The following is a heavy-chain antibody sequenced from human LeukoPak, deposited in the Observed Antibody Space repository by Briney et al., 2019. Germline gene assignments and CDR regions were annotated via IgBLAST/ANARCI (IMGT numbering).Heavy chain of an antibody. V-gene: IGHV4-34*01. CDR3: ARGPLRALGYYYMDV. Sequence: SETLSLTCAVYGGSFSGYYRSWIRQPPGKGLEWIGEINHSGSTNYNPSLKSRFTISVDTSKNQFSLKLSSVTAADTAVYYCARGPLRALGYYYMDVWGKGTTVTVSS. CDR1: GGSFSGYY. CDR2: INHSGST. J-gene: IGHJ6*03.